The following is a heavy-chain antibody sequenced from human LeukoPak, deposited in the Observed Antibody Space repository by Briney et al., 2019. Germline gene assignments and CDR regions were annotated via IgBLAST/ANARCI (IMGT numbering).Heavy chain of an antibody. CDR1: GGSFSGYY. V-gene: IGHV4-34*01. Sequence: KASETLSLTCAVYGGSFSGYYWSWIRQPPGKGLEWIGEINHSGSTNYNPSLKSRVTISVDTSKNQFSLKLSSVTAADTAVYYCARGVRTWWLRPEYYYYYMDVWGKGTTVTVSS. D-gene: IGHD5-12*01. CDR3: ARGVRTWWLRPEYYYYYMDV. J-gene: IGHJ6*03. CDR2: INHSGST.